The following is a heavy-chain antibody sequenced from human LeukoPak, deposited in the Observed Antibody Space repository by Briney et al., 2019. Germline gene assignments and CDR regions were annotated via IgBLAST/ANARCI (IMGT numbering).Heavy chain of an antibody. CDR2: IYYSGST. V-gene: IGHV4-59*01. D-gene: IGHD2-15*01. CDR3: ARDCSGGSVEAFDI. Sequence: PSQTLSLTCTVSGPSISSYYWSSIRHPPGKGLEWIGYIYYSGSTTYNPSLKSRVTISVDTSKNQFSLKLSSVTAADTAVYYCARDCSGGSVEAFDIWGQGTMVTVSS. CDR1: GPSISSYY. J-gene: IGHJ3*02.